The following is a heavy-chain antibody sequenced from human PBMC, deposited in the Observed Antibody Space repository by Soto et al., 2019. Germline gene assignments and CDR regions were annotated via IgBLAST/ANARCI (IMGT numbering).Heavy chain of an antibody. CDR1: GYTFTTHT. Sequence: QVQLVQSGAEVKRPGASVKVFCKASGYTFTTHTMHWVRQAPGQGLEWMGWMNGGNGNTKYSQKFQGRVTFTRDTFASTAYMELSSLRSEYTAVYYCTRLETDYWGQGTLVTVSS. J-gene: IGHJ4*02. CDR3: TRLETDY. V-gene: IGHV1-3*01. CDR2: MNGGNGNT.